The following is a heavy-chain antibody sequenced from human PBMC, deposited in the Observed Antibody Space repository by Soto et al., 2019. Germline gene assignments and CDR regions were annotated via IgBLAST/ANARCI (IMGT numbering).Heavy chain of an antibody. CDR2: IYHSGST. V-gene: IGHV4-4*02. Sequence: QVQLQESGPGLVKPSGTLSLTCAVSGGSISSSHWWSWVRQPPGKGLEWIGEIYHSGSTNYNPPLKSRVTISVYTSKNHFSLKLSSVTAADPAVYYCARTNCPGVEVADDDSWGQGTLVTVSS. CDR3: ARTNCPGVEVADDDS. J-gene: IGHJ4*02. D-gene: IGHD6-19*01. CDR1: GGSISSSHW.